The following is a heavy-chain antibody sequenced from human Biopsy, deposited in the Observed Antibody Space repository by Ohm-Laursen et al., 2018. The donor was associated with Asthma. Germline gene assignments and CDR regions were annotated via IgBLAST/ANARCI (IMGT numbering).Heavy chain of an antibody. V-gene: IGHV4-34*01. Sequence: SETLSLTCVVYGGSFSGYYWSWIRQPPGKGLEWIGEINHSGSTNYNPTLKSGFTISVDMSKNRFSLKMSFVTAADTAVYYCAGVVGGYCSSTSCYGGYYYGMDVWGQGTTVTVSS. CDR3: AGVVGGYCSSTSCYGGYYYGMDV. CDR2: INHSGST. D-gene: IGHD2-2*01. CDR1: GGSFSGYY. J-gene: IGHJ6*02.